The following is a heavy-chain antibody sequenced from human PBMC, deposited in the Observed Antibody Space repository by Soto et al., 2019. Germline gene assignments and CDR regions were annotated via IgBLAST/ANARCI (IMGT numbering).Heavy chain of an antibody. CDR2: INHSGST. V-gene: IGHV4-34*01. D-gene: IGHD2-15*01. Sequence: PSEALSLTCAVYGGSFSGYYWSWIRQPPGKWLEWIGEINHSGSTNYNPSLKSRVTISVDTSKNQFSLKLSSVTAADTAVYYCVRGPPAQLVVVVAAAGNWFDPWGQGTLVTVSS. J-gene: IGHJ5*02. CDR3: VRGPPAQLVVVVAAAGNWFDP. CDR1: GGSFSGYY.